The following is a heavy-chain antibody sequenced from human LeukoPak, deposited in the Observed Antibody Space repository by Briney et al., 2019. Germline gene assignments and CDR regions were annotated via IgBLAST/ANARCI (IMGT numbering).Heavy chain of an antibody. Sequence: GGSLRLSCAASGFTFSSYEMNWVRQAPGKGLEWVSYISSSGSTIYYADSVKGRFTISRDNAKNSLYLQMNSLRAEDTAVYHCARFGPYYYDSSGYYYFDYWGQGTLVTVSA. V-gene: IGHV3-48*03. D-gene: IGHD3-22*01. CDR1: GFTFSSYE. J-gene: IGHJ4*02. CDR2: ISSSGSTI. CDR3: ARFGPYYYDSSGYYYFDY.